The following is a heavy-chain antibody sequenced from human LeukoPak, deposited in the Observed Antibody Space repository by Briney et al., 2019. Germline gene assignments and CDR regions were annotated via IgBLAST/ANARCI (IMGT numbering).Heavy chain of an antibody. D-gene: IGHD3-10*01. CDR2: INTNTGNP. CDR1: GYTFTSYA. Sequence: ASVKVSCKASGYTFTSYAMNWVRQAPGQGLEWMGWINTNTGNPTFAQGFTGRFVFSLDTSVSTAYLQISSLKAEDTAVYYCARDMVRGTRHYYYGMDVWGQGTTVTVSS. V-gene: IGHV7-4-1*02. CDR3: ARDMVRGTRHYYYGMDV. J-gene: IGHJ6*02.